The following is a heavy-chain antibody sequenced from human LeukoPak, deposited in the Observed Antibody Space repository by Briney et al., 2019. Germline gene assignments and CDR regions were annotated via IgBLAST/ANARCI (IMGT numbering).Heavy chain of an antibody. V-gene: IGHV4-34*01. J-gene: IGHJ5*02. CDR3: ARDVGGVVAATLNWFDP. CDR2: INHSGST. CDR1: GGSISSYY. D-gene: IGHD2-15*01. Sequence: PSETLSLTCTVSGGSISSYYWSWIRQPPGKGLEWIGEINHSGSTNYNPSLKSRVTISVDTSKNQFSLKLSSVTAADTAVYYCARDVGGVVAATLNWFDPWGQGTLVTVSS.